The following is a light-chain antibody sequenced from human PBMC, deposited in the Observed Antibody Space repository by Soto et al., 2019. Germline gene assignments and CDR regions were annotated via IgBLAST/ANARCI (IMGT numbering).Light chain of an antibody. V-gene: IGKV3D-11*01. CDR2: DAS. J-gene: IGKJ4*01. Sequence: EIVLTQSPATLSLSPGERATLSCRASQGVSSYLAWYQQKPGQAPRLLIYDASNRATGIPARFSGSGPGTDFTLTISSLEPEDFAVYYCQQRSNWRLTFGGGTKVEI. CDR1: QGVSSY. CDR3: QQRSNWRLT.